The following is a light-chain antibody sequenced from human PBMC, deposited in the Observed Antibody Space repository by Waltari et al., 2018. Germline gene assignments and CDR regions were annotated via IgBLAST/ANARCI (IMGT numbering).Light chain of an antibody. J-gene: IGLJ2*01. CDR2: EDN. Sequence: SYELTQPPSVSVSPGQTARITCSGDALPKKYAYWYQQKSGQAPGLGIYEDNKRPPGIPERISGASSGTMATLTVGGAQVEDEADYYCYSTDSSGNHRVFGGGTRLTVL. CDR1: ALPKKY. CDR3: YSTDSSGNHRV. V-gene: IGLV3-10*01.